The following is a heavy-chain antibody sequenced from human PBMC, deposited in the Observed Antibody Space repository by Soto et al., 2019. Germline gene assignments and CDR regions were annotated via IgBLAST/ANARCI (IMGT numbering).Heavy chain of an antibody. CDR1: GGSISSGGYY. CDR2: IYYSGST. V-gene: IGHV4-31*03. CDR3: ARADYYDSSGEGGDPYYFDY. J-gene: IGHJ4*02. D-gene: IGHD3-22*01. Sequence: QVQLQESGPGLVKPSQTLSLTCTVSGGSISSGGYYWSWIRQHPGKGLEWIGYIYYSGSTYYNPSLKSRVNISVDTSKNQFSLKLSSVTAADTAVYYCARADYYDSSGEGGDPYYFDYWGQGTLVTVSS.